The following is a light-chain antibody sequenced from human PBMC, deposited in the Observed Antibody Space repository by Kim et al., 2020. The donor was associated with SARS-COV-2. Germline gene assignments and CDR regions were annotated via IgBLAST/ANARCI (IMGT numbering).Light chain of an antibody. V-gene: IGLV3-21*04. CDR1: NIGTKT. CDR2: YDY. Sequence: SYELTQPPSVSVAPGETATITCGGNNIGTKTVHWYQQKPGQAPVLVIYYDYDRPSGIPERFSGSNSGNTATLTISRVEAGDEADYYCQVWDSSSDHWVFGGDPADRP. CDR3: QVWDSSSDHWV. J-gene: IGLJ3*02.